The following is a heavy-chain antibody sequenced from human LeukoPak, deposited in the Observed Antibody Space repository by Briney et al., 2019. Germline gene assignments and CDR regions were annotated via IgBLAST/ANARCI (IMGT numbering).Heavy chain of an antibody. Sequence: PGGSLRLSCAASGFTFSSYVMSWVRQAPGKGLEWVSAISGSGGSTYYADSVKGRFTISRDNSKNTLYLQMNSLRAEDTAVYYCARGDRIAVAGTGGGDYWGQGTLVTVSS. D-gene: IGHD6-19*01. CDR2: ISGSGGST. J-gene: IGHJ4*02. V-gene: IGHV3-23*01. CDR1: GFTFSSYV. CDR3: ARGDRIAVAGTGGGDY.